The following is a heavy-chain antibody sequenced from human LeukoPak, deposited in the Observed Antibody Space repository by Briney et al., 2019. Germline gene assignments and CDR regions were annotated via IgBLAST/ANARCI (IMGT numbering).Heavy chain of an antibody. CDR3: AKGEYSSGWFDY. V-gene: IGHV3-23*01. J-gene: IGHJ4*02. CDR2: ISGSGGST. CDR1: GFTFSSYA. D-gene: IGHD6-19*01. Sequence: GGSLRLSCAASGFTFSSYAMSWVRQAPGKGLEWVSVISGSGGSTYYADSVKGRFTISRDNSKNTLYLQMNSLRAEDTAVYYCAKGEYSSGWFDYWGQGTLVTVSS.